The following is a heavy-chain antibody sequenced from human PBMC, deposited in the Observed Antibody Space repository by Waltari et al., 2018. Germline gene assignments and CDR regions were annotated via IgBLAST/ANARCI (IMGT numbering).Heavy chain of an antibody. CDR1: GYTFTGYY. V-gene: IGHV1-2*02. J-gene: IGHJ3*02. D-gene: IGHD5-18*01. CDR3: AREGYSYSDAFDI. Sequence: QVQLVQSGAEVKKPGASVKVSCKASGYTFTGYYMHWVRQAPGQGLEWMGWINPNSGVTNYAQKFQGRVTMTRDTSISTAYMELSRLRSDDTAVYYCAREGYSYSDAFDIWGQGTMVTVSS. CDR2: INPNSGVT.